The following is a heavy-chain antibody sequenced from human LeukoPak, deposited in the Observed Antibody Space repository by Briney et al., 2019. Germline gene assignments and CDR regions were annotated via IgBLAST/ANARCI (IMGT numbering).Heavy chain of an antibody. V-gene: IGHV4-59*08. D-gene: IGHD3-3*01. J-gene: IGHJ3*02. CDR3: ARWEITIFGVVSNDASDI. CDR1: GGSISSYY. CDR2: IYHSGST. Sequence: SETLSLTCTVSGGSISSYYWSWIRQPPGKGLEWIGYIYHSGSTNYNPALKSRVTISVDMSRNQFSLKLSSVTAADTAVYYCARWEITIFGVVSNDASDIWGQGTMVTVSS.